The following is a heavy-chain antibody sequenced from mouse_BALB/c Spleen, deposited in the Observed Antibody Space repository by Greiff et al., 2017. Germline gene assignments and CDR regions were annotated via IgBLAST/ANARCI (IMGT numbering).Heavy chain of an antibody. CDR3: ERVHLGYFDV. D-gene: IGHD4-1*01. Sequence: EVQRVESGGGLVQPGGSLRLSCATSGFTFTDYYMSWVRQPPGKALEWLGFIRNKANGYTTEYSASVKGRFTISRDNSQSILYLQMNTLRAEDSATYYCERVHLGYFDVWGAGTTVTVSS. V-gene: IGHV7-3*02. J-gene: IGHJ1*01. CDR2: IRNKANGYTT. CDR1: GFTFTDYY.